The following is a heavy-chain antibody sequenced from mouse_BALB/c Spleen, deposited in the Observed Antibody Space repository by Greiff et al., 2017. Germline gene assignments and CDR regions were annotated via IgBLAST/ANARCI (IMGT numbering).Heavy chain of an antibody. D-gene: IGHD1-1*01. CDR1: GFTFSSYT. CDR3: ARPDYDGSFAY. Sequence: DVLLVESGGGLVQPGGSLKLSCAASGFTFSSYTMSWVRQTPEKRLEWVAYISNGGGSTYYPDTIKGRFTISRDNAKNTLYLQMSSLKSEDTAMYYCARPDYDGSFAYWGQGTLVTVSA. J-gene: IGHJ3*01. CDR2: ISNGGGST. V-gene: IGHV5-12-2*01.